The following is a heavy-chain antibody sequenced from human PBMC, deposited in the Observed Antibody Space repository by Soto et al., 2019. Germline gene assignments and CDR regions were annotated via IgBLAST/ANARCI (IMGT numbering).Heavy chain of an antibody. D-gene: IGHD2-15*01. CDR3: ARRITLVSVVAYTGFFDY. CDR1: GGSISSSSYY. Sequence: SETLSLTCTVSGGSISSSSYYWGWIRQPPGKGLEWIGSIYYSGSTYYNPSLKSRVTISVDTSKNQFSLKLSSVTAAGTAVYYCARRITLVSVVAYTGFFDYWGQGTLVTVSS. V-gene: IGHV4-39*01. J-gene: IGHJ4*02. CDR2: IYYSGST.